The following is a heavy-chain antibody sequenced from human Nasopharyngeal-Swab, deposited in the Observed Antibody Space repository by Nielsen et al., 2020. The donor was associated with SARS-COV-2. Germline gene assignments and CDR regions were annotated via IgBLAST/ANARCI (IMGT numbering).Heavy chain of an antibody. CDR3: ARAYGDTPYFYGVDV. Sequence: GGSLRPSCAASGFIFSTYDMHWVRQSTGKGLEWVSTIGSMGDTYYPGSVKGRFTISRENAKNSLYLQMNNLRAEDTAVYFCARAYGDTPYFYGVDVWGQGTTVTVSS. CDR1: GFIFSTYD. D-gene: IGHD4-17*01. J-gene: IGHJ6*02. CDR2: IGSMGDT. V-gene: IGHV3-13*04.